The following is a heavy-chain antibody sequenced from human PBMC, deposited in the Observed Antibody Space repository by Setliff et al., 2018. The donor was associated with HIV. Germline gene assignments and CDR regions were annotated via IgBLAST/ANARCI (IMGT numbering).Heavy chain of an antibody. D-gene: IGHD5-12*01. CDR1: GYTFTSYY. CDR2: IIPILGIA. Sequence: SVKVSCKASGYTFTSYYMHWVRQAPGQGLEWMGGIIPILGIANYAQKFQGRVTITADKSTSTAYMELSSLRSEDTAVYYCARDAQRWLQFSYFDYWGQGTLVTVSS. CDR3: ARDAQRWLQFSYFDY. V-gene: IGHV1-69*10. J-gene: IGHJ4*02.